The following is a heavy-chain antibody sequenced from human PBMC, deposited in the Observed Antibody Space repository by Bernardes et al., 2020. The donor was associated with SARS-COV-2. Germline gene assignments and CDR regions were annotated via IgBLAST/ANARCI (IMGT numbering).Heavy chain of an antibody. V-gene: IGHV3-15*01. CDR3: TTDLVPAALLAWIQLWNQY. J-gene: IGHJ4*02. D-gene: IGHD5-18*01. CDR1: GFTFSNAW. Sequence: GGSLRLSCAASGFTFSNAWMSWVRQAPGKGLELVGRIKSKTDGGTTDYAAPVKGRFTISRDDSKNTLYLQMNSLKTEDTAVYYCTTDLVPAALLAWIQLWNQYWGQGTLVTVSS. CDR2: IKSKTDGGTT.